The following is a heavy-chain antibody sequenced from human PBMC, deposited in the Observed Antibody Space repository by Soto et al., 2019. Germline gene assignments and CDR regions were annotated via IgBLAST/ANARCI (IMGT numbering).Heavy chain of an antibody. CDR3: VVRDIVVVPAAIRGPGYYYGMDV. J-gene: IGHJ6*02. Sequence: EVQLVESGGGLIQPGGSLRLSCAASGFTVSSNYMSWVRQAPGKGLEWVSVIYSGGSTYYADSVKGRFTISRDNSKNTLYLQMNSLRAEDTAVYYCVVRDIVVVPAAIRGPGYYYGMDVWGQGTTVTVSS. CDR2: IYSGGST. CDR1: GFTVSSNY. V-gene: IGHV3-53*01. D-gene: IGHD2-2*02.